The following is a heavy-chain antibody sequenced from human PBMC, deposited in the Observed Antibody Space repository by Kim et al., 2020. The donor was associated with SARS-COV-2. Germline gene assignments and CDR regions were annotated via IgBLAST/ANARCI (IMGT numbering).Heavy chain of an antibody. CDR2: VNPNSGGT. Sequence: ASVKVSCKASGYTFTGYYLHWVRQAPGQGLEWMGRVNPNSGGTNYGQKFQGRVTMTGDTSSSTGYMELSSLRSDDTAVYYCARECGGGSYPWLDPWGQGTLVPVSS. CDR3: ARECGGGSYPWLDP. D-gene: IGHD1-26*01. J-gene: IGHJ5*02. V-gene: IGHV1-2*06. CDR1: GYTFTGYY.